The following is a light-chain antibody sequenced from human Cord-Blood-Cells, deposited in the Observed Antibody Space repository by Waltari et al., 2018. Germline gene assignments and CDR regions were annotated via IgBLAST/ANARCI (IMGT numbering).Light chain of an antibody. CDR3: QQYDNLPT. Sequence: DIQMTQSPSSLSASVGDRVTITCQASQDISNYLNWYQQKPGKAPKFLIYDASNLETGVPSRFSGSGSGTDFTFTISSLQPEDIATYYCQQYDNLPTFGQGTKVEIK. V-gene: IGKV1-33*01. CDR1: QDISNY. J-gene: IGKJ1*01. CDR2: DAS.